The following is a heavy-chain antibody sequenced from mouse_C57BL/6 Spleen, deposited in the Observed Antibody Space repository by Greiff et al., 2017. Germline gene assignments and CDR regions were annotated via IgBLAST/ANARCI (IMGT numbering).Heavy chain of an antibody. CDR2: IYPGDGDT. D-gene: IGHD2-1*01. J-gene: IGHJ3*01. CDR3: AREGVYYGNYVAWFAY. Sequence: VQLKQSGPELVKPGASAKISCKASGYAFSSSWMNWVKQRPGKGLEWIGRIYPGDGDTNYNGKFKGKATLTADKSSSTAYMQLSSLTSEDSAVYFCAREGVYYGNYVAWFAYWGQGTLVTVSA. CDR1: GYAFSSSW. V-gene: IGHV1-82*01.